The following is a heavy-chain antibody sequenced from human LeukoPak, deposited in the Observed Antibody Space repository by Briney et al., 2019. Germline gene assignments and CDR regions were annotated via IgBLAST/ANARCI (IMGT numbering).Heavy chain of an antibody. Sequence: SETLSLTCTVSGGSISSYYWSWIRQPAGKGLEWIGRIYTSGSTNYNPSLKSRVTMSVDTSKNQFSLKLSSVTAADTAVYYCARDQEVRGVIGGWFDPWGQGTLVTVSS. CDR3: ARDQEVRGVIGGWFDP. V-gene: IGHV4-4*07. J-gene: IGHJ5*02. CDR1: GGSISSYY. D-gene: IGHD3-10*01. CDR2: IYTSGST.